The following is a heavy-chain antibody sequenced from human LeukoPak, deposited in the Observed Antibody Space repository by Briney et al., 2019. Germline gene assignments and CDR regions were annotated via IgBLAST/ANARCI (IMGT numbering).Heavy chain of an antibody. D-gene: IGHD4-11*01. CDR1: GGSVSSGSYY. CDR2: IYYSGST. CDR3: ARVDYSNSLFDY. Sequence: SETLSLTCTVSGGSVSSGSYYWSWIRQPPGKGLEWIGYIYYSGSTNYNPSLKSRVTISVDTSKNQFSLKLSSVTAADTAVYYCARVDYSNSLFDYWGQGTLVTVSS. J-gene: IGHJ4*02. V-gene: IGHV4-61*01.